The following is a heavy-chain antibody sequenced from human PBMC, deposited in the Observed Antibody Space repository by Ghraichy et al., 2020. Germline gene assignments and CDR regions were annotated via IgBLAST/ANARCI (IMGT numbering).Heavy chain of an antibody. CDR1: GGSISSYY. D-gene: IGHD3-9*01. CDR2: IHYSGTT. J-gene: IGHJ4*02. V-gene: IGHV4-59*01. Sequence: ESLNISCTVSGGSISSYYWSWIRQPPGKGLEWIGYIHYSGTTSYSPSLKSRVTISVATSKNQISLKLTSVTSADTAVYYCATTLFWGQGILVTVSS. CDR3: ATTLF.